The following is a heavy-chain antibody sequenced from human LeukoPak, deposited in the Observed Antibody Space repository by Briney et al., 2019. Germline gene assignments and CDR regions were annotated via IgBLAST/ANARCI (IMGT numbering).Heavy chain of an antibody. V-gene: IGHV4-59*01. J-gene: IGHJ4*02. CDR2: IYYSGST. CDR1: GGSISSYY. CDR3: ARGVGATAASFDY. D-gene: IGHD1-26*01. Sequence: SETLSLTCTVSGGSISSYYWSWIRQPPGKGLEWIGYIYYSGSTNYNPSLKSRVTISVDTSKNRFSLKLSSVTAADTAVYYCARGVGATAASFDYWGQGTLVTVSS.